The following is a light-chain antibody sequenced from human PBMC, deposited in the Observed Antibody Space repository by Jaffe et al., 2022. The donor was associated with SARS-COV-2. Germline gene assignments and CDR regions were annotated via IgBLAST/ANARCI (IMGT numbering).Light chain of an antibody. CDR2: GIS. V-gene: IGKV1-39*01. CDR3: QQSYMTPYT. CDR1: QSIRNY. Sequence: DIQMTQSPSSLSASVGDRVTITCRASQSIRNYLNWFQQKPGKAPKLLIYGISSLQSGVPSRFSGSGSGTDFTLTISSLQPEDFATYYCQQSYMTPYTFGQGTNLELK. J-gene: IGKJ2*01.